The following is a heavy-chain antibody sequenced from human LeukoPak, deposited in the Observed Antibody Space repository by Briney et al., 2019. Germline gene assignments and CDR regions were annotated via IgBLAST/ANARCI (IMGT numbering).Heavy chain of an antibody. J-gene: IGHJ3*02. CDR3: AMEGFDI. CDR1: GFTCSSYW. CDR2: IDSGSTSI. D-gene: IGHD3-3*01. Sequence: GGALRLSCAASGFTCSSYWMSWVHQAPGKGPEWVSYIDSGSTSIFYADSVKGRFTTSRDNAKNSLYLQMNNLRVEDTAIYYCAMEGFDIWGQGTMVTVSS. V-gene: IGHV3-48*04.